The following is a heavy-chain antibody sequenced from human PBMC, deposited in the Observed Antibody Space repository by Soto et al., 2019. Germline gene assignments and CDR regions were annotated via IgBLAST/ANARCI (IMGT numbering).Heavy chain of an antibody. CDR3: ARQIYDSDTGPNFQYYFDS. D-gene: IGHD3-22*01. CDR1: GYSFAGYW. V-gene: IGHV5-10-1*01. Sequence: GESLKISCKGSGYSFAGYWITWVRQKPGKGLEWMGRIDPSDSQTYYSPSFRGHVTISVTKSITTVFLQRSSLRASDHAMYYCARQIYDSDTGPNFQYYFDSWGQGTPVTVSS. J-gene: IGHJ4*02. CDR2: IDPSDSQT.